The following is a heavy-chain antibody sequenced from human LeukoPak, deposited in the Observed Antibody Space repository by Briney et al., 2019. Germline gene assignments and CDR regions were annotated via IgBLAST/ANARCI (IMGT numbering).Heavy chain of an antibody. Sequence: GESLKISCKGPGYSFTSYWIGWVRQMPGKGLEWMGIIYPGDSDTRYSPSFQGQVTISADKSISTAYLQWSSLKASDTAMYYCARDSGYCTNGVCYPNWFDPWGQGTLVTVSS. CDR3: ARDSGYCTNGVCYPNWFDP. CDR1: GYSFTSYW. CDR2: IYPGDSDT. V-gene: IGHV5-51*01. J-gene: IGHJ5*02. D-gene: IGHD2-8*01.